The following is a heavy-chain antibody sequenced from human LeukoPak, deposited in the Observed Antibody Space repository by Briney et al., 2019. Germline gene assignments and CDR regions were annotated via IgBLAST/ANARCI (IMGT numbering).Heavy chain of an antibody. D-gene: IGHD3-22*01. J-gene: IGHJ4*02. V-gene: IGHV3-7*05. Sequence: GGSVRLSCAASGFTFSSYWMSWVRQAPGKGLEWVANIKQDGSEEYYVDSVKGRFTISRDNAENSLYLQMNSLRAEDTAVYYCARDYYDSSGEFDYWGQGTLV. CDR2: IKQDGSEE. CDR3: ARDYYDSSGEFDY. CDR1: GFTFSSYW.